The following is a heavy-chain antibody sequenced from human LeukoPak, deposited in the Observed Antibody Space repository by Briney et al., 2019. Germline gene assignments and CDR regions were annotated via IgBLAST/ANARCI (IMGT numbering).Heavy chain of an antibody. D-gene: IGHD5-18*01. CDR2: ISGSGGST. J-gene: IGHJ4*02. CDR3: AKAGGYSYGISDY. CDR1: GFTLSSYA. Sequence: GSLRLSCAASGFTLSSYAMSWVRQAPGKGLEWVSAISGSGGSTYYADSVKGRFTISRDNSKNTLYLQMNSLRAEDTAVYYCAKAGGYSYGISDYWGQGTLVTVSS. V-gene: IGHV3-23*01.